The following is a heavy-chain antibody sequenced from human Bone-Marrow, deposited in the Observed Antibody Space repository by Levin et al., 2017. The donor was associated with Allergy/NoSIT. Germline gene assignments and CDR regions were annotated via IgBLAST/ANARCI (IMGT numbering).Heavy chain of an antibody. CDR3: ASLTGHFGHRPNSYFSNNLDV. CDR1: GVTLSDYA. D-gene: IGHD3-9*01. V-gene: IGHV3-30-3*01. Sequence: GGSLRLSCAASGVTLSDYAMHWVRQAPGKGPEWVASILYDGSNTYHADSVKGRFTISRDNSKNTLSLQMNSLRAEDTAVYHCASLTGHFGHRPNSYFSNNLDVWGQGTAVTVSS. J-gene: IGHJ6*02. CDR2: ILYDGSNT.